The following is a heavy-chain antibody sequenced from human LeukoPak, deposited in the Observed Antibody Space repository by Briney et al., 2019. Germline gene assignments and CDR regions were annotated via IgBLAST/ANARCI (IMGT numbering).Heavy chain of an antibody. CDR3: AGVDLSYYGSGSHDY. Sequence: GGSLRLSCAASGFTFSDYYMSWIRQAPGKGLEWVSYISSSGSTIYYADSVKGRFTISRDNAKNSLYLQMNSLRAEDTAVYYCAGVDLSYYGSGSHDYWGQGTLVTVSS. CDR1: GFTFSDYY. V-gene: IGHV3-11*04. J-gene: IGHJ4*02. D-gene: IGHD3-10*01. CDR2: ISSSGSTI.